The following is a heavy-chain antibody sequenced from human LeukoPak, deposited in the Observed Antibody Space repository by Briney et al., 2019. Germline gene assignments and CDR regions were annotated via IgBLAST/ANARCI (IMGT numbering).Heavy chain of an antibody. CDR3: ARLSPYYDILTGYYN. Sequence: ASVKVSCKASGYTFTSYGISWVRQAPGQGLEWMGWISAYNGNTNYAQKLQGRVTMTTDTSTSTAYMELRSLRSEDTAVYYCARLSPYYDILTGYYNWGQGTLVTVSS. D-gene: IGHD3-9*01. CDR1: GYTFTSYG. CDR2: ISAYNGNT. J-gene: IGHJ4*02. V-gene: IGHV1-18*01.